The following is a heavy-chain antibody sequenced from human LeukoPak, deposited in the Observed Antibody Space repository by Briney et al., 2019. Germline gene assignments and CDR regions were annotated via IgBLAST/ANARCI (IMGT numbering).Heavy chain of an antibody. CDR1: GYTFTGYY. CDR2: INPNSGGT. J-gene: IGHJ6*02. V-gene: IGHV1-2*02. Sequence: GASVKVSCKASGYTFTGYYIHWVRQAPGQGLEWMGWINPNSGGTNYAQKFQGRVTMTRDTSISTAYMELSRLRSDDTAVYYCAQNGAAVDGWDAYYYYGMDVWGQGTTVTVSS. D-gene: IGHD5-24*01. CDR3: AQNGAAVDGWDAYYYYGMDV.